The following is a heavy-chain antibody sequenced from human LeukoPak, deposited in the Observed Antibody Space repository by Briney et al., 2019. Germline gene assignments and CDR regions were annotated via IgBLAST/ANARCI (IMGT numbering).Heavy chain of an antibody. D-gene: IGHD5-24*01. Sequence: SQTLSLTCTVSGGSISSGSYYWSRIRQPAGKGLEWIGRIYTSGSTNYNPSLKSRVTISVDTSKNQFSLKLSSVTAADTAVYYCARGNRGEMAIPPDYWGQGTLITVSS. CDR1: GGSISSGSYY. CDR2: IYTSGST. V-gene: IGHV4-61*02. J-gene: IGHJ4*02. CDR3: ARGNRGEMAIPPDY.